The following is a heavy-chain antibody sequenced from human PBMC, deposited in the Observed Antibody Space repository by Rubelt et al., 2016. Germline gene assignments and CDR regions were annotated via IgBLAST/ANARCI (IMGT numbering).Heavy chain of an antibody. J-gene: IGHJ4*02. CDR3: ARVAPYYYDSSGYPPIDY. Sequence: QLQLQESGPGLVKPSETLSLTCTVSGGSISSSSYYWGWIRQPPGKGLEWIGSIYYSGSTYYNPSLKSGVTISVDTSKNQFSLKLSSVTAADTAVYYCARVAPYYYDSSGYPPIDYWGQGTLVTVSS. D-gene: IGHD3-22*01. CDR2: IYYSGST. CDR1: GGSISSSSYY. V-gene: IGHV4-39*07.